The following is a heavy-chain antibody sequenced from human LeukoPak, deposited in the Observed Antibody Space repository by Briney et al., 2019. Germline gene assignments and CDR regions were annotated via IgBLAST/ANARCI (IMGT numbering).Heavy chain of an antibody. CDR3: ARGGGDNWGWDYFDP. V-gene: IGHV1-2*02. D-gene: IGHD2-21*01. CDR2: ILPDSGAT. CDR1: GYTFTDYH. Sequence: ASVKVPCKASGYTFTDYHLHWLRQVPGQGLEWMGWILPDSGATNYPQTFVGRVTMTKDTSISTAYMELSTLRSDDTAVYYCARGGGDNWGWDYFDPWGQGTLVTVSS. J-gene: IGHJ5*02.